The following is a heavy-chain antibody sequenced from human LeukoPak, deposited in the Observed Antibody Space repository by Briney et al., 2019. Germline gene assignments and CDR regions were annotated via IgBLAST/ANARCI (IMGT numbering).Heavy chain of an antibody. CDR2: INPNSGGT. J-gene: IGHJ6*02. D-gene: IGHD1-14*01. CDR1: GYTFTGYY. CDR3: ASRSLYHGMDL. Sequence: GASVKVSCKASGYTFTGYYMHWLRQAPGQGLNWMGWINPNSGGTNNPQKFQGRATMTRDTAISTAYMELSRLRSDHTGVYYLASRSLYHGMDLWGQGTQVP. V-gene: IGHV1-2*02.